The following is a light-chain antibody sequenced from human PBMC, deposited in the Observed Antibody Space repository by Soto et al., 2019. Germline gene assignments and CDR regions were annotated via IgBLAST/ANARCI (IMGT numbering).Light chain of an antibody. CDR1: SGHSSYA. J-gene: IGLJ1*01. CDR3: QTWGTGIHV. Sequence: QLVLTQSPSASASLGASVKLTCTLSSGHSSYAIAWHQQQPEKGPRYWMKLNSDGSHSRGDGIPDRFSGSSSGAERYLTISRLQSEDEADYYCQTWGTGIHVFGTGTKVTVL. CDR2: LNSDGSH. V-gene: IGLV4-69*01.